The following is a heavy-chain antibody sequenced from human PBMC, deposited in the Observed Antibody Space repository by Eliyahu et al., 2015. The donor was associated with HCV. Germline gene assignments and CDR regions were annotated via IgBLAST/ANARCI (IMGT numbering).Heavy chain of an antibody. Sequence: QVQLXXSGAEVKKPGASVMVSCXTFGYIXRDHYLHWVRQAPGQRLEWIGRINPYTRGTNYAQKFQGRVTMTTNTSISTAYLEVARLTSDDTALYYCARSSITVAGLLDFWGLGTLVTVSS. CDR3: ARSSITVAGLLDF. CDR1: GYIXRDHY. CDR2: INPYTRGT. D-gene: IGHD6-19*01. J-gene: IGHJ4*02. V-gene: IGHV1-2*06.